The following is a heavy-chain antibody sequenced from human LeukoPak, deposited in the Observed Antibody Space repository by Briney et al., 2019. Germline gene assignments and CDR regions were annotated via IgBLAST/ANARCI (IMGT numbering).Heavy chain of an antibody. Sequence: PGGSLRLSCAASGFIFSNYWMTWVRQAPGKGLEWVANIKQDGSDRYYVDSVKGRFTISRDNAKNSLYLQMNSLRAEDTAVYYCARDRAFWWGQGTMVTVSS. J-gene: IGHJ3*01. CDR2: IKQDGSDR. D-gene: IGHD3-3*02. CDR3: ARDRAFW. CDR1: GFIFSNYW. V-gene: IGHV3-7*01.